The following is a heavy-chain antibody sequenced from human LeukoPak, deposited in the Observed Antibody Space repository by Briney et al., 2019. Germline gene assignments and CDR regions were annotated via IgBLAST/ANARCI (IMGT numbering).Heavy chain of an antibody. CDR1: GYTFTGYY. J-gene: IGHJ6*04. CDR2: INPNSGGT. D-gene: IGHD6-19*01. CDR3: ATSSGWYYYGMDA. Sequence: ASVKVSCKASGYTFTGYYMHWVRQAPGQGLEWMGWINPNSGGTNYAQKFQGWVTMTRDTSISTAYMELSRLRSDDTAVYYCATSSGWYYYGMDAWGKGTAVTVSS. V-gene: IGHV1-2*04.